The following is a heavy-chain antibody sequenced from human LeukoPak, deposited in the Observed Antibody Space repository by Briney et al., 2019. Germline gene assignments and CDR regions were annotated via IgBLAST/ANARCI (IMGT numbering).Heavy chain of an antibody. J-gene: IGHJ4*02. V-gene: IGHV4-59*01. CDR3: ARGKGYFDY. CDR2: IYYSGST. CDR1: GGSISLYY. Sequence: PSETLSLTCTVSGGSISLYYWSWIRQPPGKGLEWIGYIYYSGSTNYNPSLKSRVTVSVDTSKKQFSLKLNSVTAADTAVYYCARGKGYFDYWGQGTLVTVSS.